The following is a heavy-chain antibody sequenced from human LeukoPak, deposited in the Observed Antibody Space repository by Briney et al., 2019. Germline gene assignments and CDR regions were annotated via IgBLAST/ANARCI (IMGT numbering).Heavy chain of an antibody. CDR2: IRYDGSNK. CDR3: ARTFQRITMIVVVTYFDY. Sequence: PGGSLRLSCAASGFTFSSYGMHWVRQAPGKGLEWVAFIRYDGSNKYYADSVKGRFTISRDNSKNSLYLQMNSLRAEDTAVYYCARTFQRITMIVVVTYFDYWGQGTLVTVSS. V-gene: IGHV3-30*02. D-gene: IGHD3-22*01. CDR1: GFTFSSYG. J-gene: IGHJ4*02.